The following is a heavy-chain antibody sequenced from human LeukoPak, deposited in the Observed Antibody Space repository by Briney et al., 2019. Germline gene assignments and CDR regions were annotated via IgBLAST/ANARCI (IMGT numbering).Heavy chain of an antibody. D-gene: IGHD4-23*01. CDR3: ARGGDYGGISAYFDY. J-gene: IGHJ4*02. CDR1: GYTFSGYY. CDR2: ISQSTGGT. Sequence: ASVKVSCKASGYTFSGYYIHWVRQAPGQGLEWMGWISQSTGGTNYAQKFQGRVIMTRDTSIATAYMELRRLRSDDTAVYYCARGGDYGGISAYFDYWVQGTLVTVSS. V-gene: IGHV1-2*02.